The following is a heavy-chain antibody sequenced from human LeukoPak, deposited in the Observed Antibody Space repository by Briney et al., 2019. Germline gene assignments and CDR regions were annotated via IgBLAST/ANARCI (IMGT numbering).Heavy chain of an antibody. CDR3: ARTRIAAAEVDY. V-gene: IGHV1-2*02. CDR1: GYTFTGYD. CDR2: INPNSGGT. D-gene: IGHD6-13*01. J-gene: IGHJ4*02. Sequence: ASVKVSCTASGYTFTGYDMHWVRQAPGQGLEWMGWINPNSGGTNYAQKFQGRVTMTRDTSISTAYMELSRLRSDDTAVYYCARTRIAAAEVDYWGQGTLVTVSS.